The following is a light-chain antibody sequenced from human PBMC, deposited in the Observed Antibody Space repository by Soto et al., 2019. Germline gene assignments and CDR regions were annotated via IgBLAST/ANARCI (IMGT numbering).Light chain of an antibody. CDR2: EVS. V-gene: IGLV2-14*01. CDR3: FSFTTDWTHV. J-gene: IGLJ1*01. CDR1: SSDVGAYNY. Sequence: QSVLTQPASVSWSPGQSITISCTGTSSDVGAYNYVSWFQQHPGKAPTLIISEVSNRPSGVSNRFSGSKSGNAASLTISGLQAEDEADYFCFSFTTDWTHVFGTGTKVTV.